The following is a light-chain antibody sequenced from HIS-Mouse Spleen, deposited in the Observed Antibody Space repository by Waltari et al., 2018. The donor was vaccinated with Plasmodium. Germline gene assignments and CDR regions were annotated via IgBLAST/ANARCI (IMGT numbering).Light chain of an antibody. CDR1: HGISSY. CDR2: AAS. J-gene: IGKJ3*01. CDR3: QQYYSYPFT. V-gene: IGKV1-8*01. Sequence: AIRMTQSPSSFSASTGARVPITCRASHGISSYLAWYQQKPGKAPKLLIYAASTLQSGVPSRFSGSGSGTDFTLTISCLQSEDFATYYCQQYYSYPFTFGPGTKVDIK.